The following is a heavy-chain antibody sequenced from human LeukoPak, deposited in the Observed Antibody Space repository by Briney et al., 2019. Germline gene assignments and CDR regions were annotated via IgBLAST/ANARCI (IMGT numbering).Heavy chain of an antibody. V-gene: IGHV4-34*01. CDR1: GGSFTAYY. D-gene: IGHD1-1*01. J-gene: IGHJ4*03. CDR2: VNHRGAT. Sequence: PSETLSLTCAVYGGSFTAYYWSWIRQSPGKGLQWIAEVNHRGATNYNPSVKGRVTISVDTSKNQFSLKVTSLTAADTAVYYCARGPTISETGYFDYWGQGTLVTVSS. CDR3: ARGPTISETGYFDY.